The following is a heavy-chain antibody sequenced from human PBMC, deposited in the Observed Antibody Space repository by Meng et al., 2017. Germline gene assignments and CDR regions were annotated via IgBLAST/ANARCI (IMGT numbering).Heavy chain of an antibody. CDR1: GFTFSNAW. V-gene: IGHV3-15*01. Sequence: GESLKISCAASGFTFSNAWMSWVRQAPGKGLEWVGRIKSKTDGGTTDYAAPVKGRFTISRDDSKNTLYLQMNSLKTEDTAVYYCTTASITMVRGVITANYYYYYGMDVWGQETTVTVSS. J-gene: IGHJ6*02. CDR2: IKSKTDGGTT. D-gene: IGHD3-10*01. CDR3: TTASITMVRGVITANYYYYYGMDV.